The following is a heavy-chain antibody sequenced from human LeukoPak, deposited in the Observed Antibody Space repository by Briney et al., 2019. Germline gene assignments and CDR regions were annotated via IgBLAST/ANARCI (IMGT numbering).Heavy chain of an antibody. CDR1: GGTFSSFG. Sequence: SVKVSCKASGGTFSSFGFSWVRQAPGQGLEWMGVIIPIFGTPDYAQKFQGRVTITADKSTSTAYMELSSLRSEDTAVYYCARGLGSSWYLATFYFDYWGQGTLVTVSS. CDR2: IIPIFGTP. V-gene: IGHV1-69*06. D-gene: IGHD6-13*01. CDR3: ARGLGSSWYLATFYFDY. J-gene: IGHJ4*02.